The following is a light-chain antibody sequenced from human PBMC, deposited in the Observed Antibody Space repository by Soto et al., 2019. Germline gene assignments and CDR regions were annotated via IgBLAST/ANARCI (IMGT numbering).Light chain of an antibody. CDR1: QSVSSSY. CDR2: RAS. CDR3: QQYGSSPYT. V-gene: IGKV3-20*01. Sequence: EIVLTQSPGTLSLSPGERATLSCRASQSVSSSYLAWYQQKPGQAPRLLIYRASIRAPGIPDRFSGSGSGTDFTLTISRLEPEDFAVYSCQQYGSSPYTFGQGTKLEIK. J-gene: IGKJ2*01.